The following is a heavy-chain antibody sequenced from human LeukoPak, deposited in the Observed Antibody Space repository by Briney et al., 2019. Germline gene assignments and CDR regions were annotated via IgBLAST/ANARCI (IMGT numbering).Heavy chain of an antibody. Sequence: SVKVSCKASGGTFSSYTISWVRQAPGQGLEWMGRIIPILGIANYAQKFQGRVTITADKSTGTAYMELSSLRSEDTAVYYCARDQGYCSSTSCYNFDYWGQGTLVTVSS. CDR3: ARDQGYCSSTSCYNFDY. J-gene: IGHJ4*02. D-gene: IGHD2-2*02. CDR1: GGTFSSYT. V-gene: IGHV1-69*04. CDR2: IIPILGIA.